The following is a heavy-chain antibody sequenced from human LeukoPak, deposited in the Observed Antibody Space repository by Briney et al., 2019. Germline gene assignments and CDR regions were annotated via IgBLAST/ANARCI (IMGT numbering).Heavy chain of an antibody. J-gene: IGHJ6*02. CDR2: TYYSGTT. CDR1: GGSISSSSYY. V-gene: IGHV4-39*01. Sequence: PSETLSLTCTVSGGSISSSSYYWGWIRQPPGKGLEWIGTTYYSGTTYSNPSLKSRVTISVDTSKNQFSLKLTSVTAADTAVYYCARLRGWLAYYYYGMDVWGQGTTVTVSS. CDR3: ARLRGWLAYYYYGMDV. D-gene: IGHD6-19*01.